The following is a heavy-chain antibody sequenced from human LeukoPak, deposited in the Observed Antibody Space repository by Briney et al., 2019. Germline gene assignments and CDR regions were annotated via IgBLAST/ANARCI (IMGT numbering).Heavy chain of an antibody. CDR2: IYSGGST. CDR3: AKDIAVAGGAYYFDY. V-gene: IGHV3-66*02. J-gene: IGHJ4*02. CDR1: GFTVSRNY. D-gene: IGHD6-19*01. Sequence: GGSLRISCAASGFTVSRNYMTWVRQAPGKGLEWVSVIYSGGSTYYADSVKGRFTISRDNSKNTLYLQMNSLRAEDTAVYYCAKDIAVAGGAYYFDYWGQGTLVTVSS.